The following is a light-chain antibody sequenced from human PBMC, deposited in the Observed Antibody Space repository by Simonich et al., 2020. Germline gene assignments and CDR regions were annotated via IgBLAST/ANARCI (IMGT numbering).Light chain of an antibody. CDR2: EGS. CDR1: SSDVGSYNL. V-gene: IGLV2-23*01. J-gene: IGLJ2*01. CDR3: CSYAGSSTVV. Sequence: QSALTQPASVSGSPGQEITISCTGTSSDVGSYNLVSGYQQHPGKAPKLNIYEGSTRPYVVSNRFSGSKSGNTASLTISGLQAEDEAYYYCCSYAGSSTVVFGGGTKLTVL.